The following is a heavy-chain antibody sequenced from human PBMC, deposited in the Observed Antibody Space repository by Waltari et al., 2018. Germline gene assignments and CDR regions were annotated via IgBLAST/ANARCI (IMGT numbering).Heavy chain of an antibody. J-gene: IGHJ4*02. CDR1: GGSFSGYY. V-gene: IGHV4-34*02. D-gene: IGHD2-15*01. CDR2: INHSGST. Sequence: QVQLQQWGAGLLKPSETLSLTCAVYGGSFSGYYWSWIRQPPGKGLEWIGEINHSGSTNYNPSLKSRVTISVDTSKNQFSLKVNSVTAADTAVYYGARGYCSGDSCSVYFDYWGQGTLVTVSS. CDR3: ARGYCSGDSCSVYFDY.